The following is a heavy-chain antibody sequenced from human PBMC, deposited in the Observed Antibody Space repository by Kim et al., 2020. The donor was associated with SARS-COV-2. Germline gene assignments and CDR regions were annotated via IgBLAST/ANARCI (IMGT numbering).Heavy chain of an antibody. V-gene: IGHV3-23*01. D-gene: IGHD2-2*01. J-gene: IGHJ4*02. Sequence: VKGRFTIARDNSKNTLYLQMNSLRAEDTAVYYCAKVGYCSSTNCSSFLDYWGQGTLVTVSS. CDR3: AKVGYCSSTNCSSFLDY.